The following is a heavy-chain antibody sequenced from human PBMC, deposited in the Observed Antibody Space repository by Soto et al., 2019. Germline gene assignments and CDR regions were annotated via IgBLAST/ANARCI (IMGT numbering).Heavy chain of an antibody. D-gene: IGHD6-19*01. CDR1: GFTFSSYG. CDR3: AKGYSSGWYASYFDY. J-gene: IGHJ4*02. CDR2: ISYDGSNK. V-gene: IGHV3-30*18. Sequence: QVQLVESGGGVVQPGRSLRLSCAASGFTFSSYGMHWVHQAPGKGLEWVAVISYDGSNKYYADSVKGRFTISRDNSKNTLYLQMNSLRAEDTAVYYCAKGYSSGWYASYFDYWGQGTLVTVSS.